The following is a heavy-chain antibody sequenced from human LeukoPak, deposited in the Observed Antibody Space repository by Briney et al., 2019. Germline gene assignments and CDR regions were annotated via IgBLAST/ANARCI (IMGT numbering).Heavy chain of an antibody. D-gene: IGHD6-19*01. Sequence: PGGSLRLSCAASGFTFGSYDMGWVRQAPGKGLEWVSAISDSGTRTYYADSVKGRFTISRDNFKNTLYLQMNSLRAGDTAVYYCAKDSRRTSGWYYFDYWGQGTLVTVSS. CDR1: GFTFGSYD. V-gene: IGHV3-23*01. J-gene: IGHJ4*02. CDR3: AKDSRRTSGWYYFDY. CDR2: ISDSGTRT.